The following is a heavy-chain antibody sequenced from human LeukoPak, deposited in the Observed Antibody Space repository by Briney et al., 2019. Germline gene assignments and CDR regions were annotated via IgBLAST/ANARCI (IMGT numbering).Heavy chain of an antibody. CDR2: IYYGGST. Sequence: SETLSLTCTVSAYSITYGHQWGWIRQSPGRGLEWIGHIYYGGSTSYNPSLKSRVTLSVDTSKNQFSLNLTSVTAADTAVYYCARLKSPSYGASNFDYWGQGPWSPSPQ. D-gene: IGHD3-16*01. V-gene: IGHV4-38-2*02. CDR1: AYSITYGHQ. J-gene: IGHJ4*02. CDR3: ARLKSPSYGASNFDY.